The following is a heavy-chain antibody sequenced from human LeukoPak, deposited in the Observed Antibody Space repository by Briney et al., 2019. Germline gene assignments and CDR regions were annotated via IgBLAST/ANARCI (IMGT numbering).Heavy chain of an antibody. CDR2: INTDTRGT. V-gene: IGHV3-23*03. J-gene: IGHJ4*02. Sequence: GGSLRLSCAASGFTFNSYAMSWIRQAPGKGLVWVSIINTDTRGTYYADSVKGRFTISRDNAKNTLSLQMNSLRAEDTAVYYCARAGAYRFDYWGQGTLVTVSS. CDR3: ARAGAYRFDY. D-gene: IGHD3-16*01. CDR1: GFTFNSYA.